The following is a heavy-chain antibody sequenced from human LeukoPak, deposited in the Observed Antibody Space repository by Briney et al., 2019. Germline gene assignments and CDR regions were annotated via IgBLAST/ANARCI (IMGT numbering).Heavy chain of an antibody. CDR1: GFTFSRYA. Sequence: PGGSLRLSCATSGFTFSRYAMHWVRQAPGKGLEWVALISYDANIGSNKYYADSVKGRFTISRDNAKNSLYLQMNSLRAEDTAVYYCARDQARNDYGDYENFDYWGQGTLVTVSS. D-gene: IGHD4-17*01. J-gene: IGHJ4*02. CDR3: ARDQARNDYGDYENFDY. V-gene: IGHV3-30-3*01. CDR2: ISYDANIGSNK.